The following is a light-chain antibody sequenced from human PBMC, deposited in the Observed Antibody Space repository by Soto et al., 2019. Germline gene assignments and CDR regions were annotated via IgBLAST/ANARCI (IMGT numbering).Light chain of an antibody. Sequence: DIQLTQSPSFLSASVGDRVTITCRASQGIRDFLAWYQQKPGKAPKLLIYAASTLQAGVPTRFSGFASGTEFTLTISNLQPAVSAIYYCQQFNFYPLPFGGGTRVEIK. CDR3: QQFNFYPLP. CDR1: QGIRDF. CDR2: AAS. J-gene: IGKJ4*01. V-gene: IGKV1-9*01.